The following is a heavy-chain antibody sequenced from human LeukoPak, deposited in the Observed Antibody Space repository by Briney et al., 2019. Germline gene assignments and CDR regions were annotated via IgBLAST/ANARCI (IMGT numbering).Heavy chain of an antibody. CDR2: INPNSGGT. V-gene: IGHV1-2*02. CDR3: ARDGCSGGSCYSQGYDY. D-gene: IGHD2-15*01. Sequence: ASVKVSCKASGYTFTDYYMHWVRQAPGQGLEWMGWINPNSGGTNYAQKFQGRVTMTRDTSISTAYMELSSLRSEDTAVYYCARDGCSGGSCYSQGYDYWGQGTLVTVSS. J-gene: IGHJ4*02. CDR1: GYTFTDYY.